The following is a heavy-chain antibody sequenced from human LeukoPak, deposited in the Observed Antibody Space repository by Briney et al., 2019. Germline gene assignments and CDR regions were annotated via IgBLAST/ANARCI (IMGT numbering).Heavy chain of an antibody. V-gene: IGHV4-31*03. CDR3: AVWFGAYYLDY. CDR2: IFYSGST. J-gene: IGHJ4*02. CDR1: GGSISRGGYY. Sequence: PSETLSLTCTVSGGSISRGGYYWSWIRQHPGKGLEWIEYIFYSGSTYYNPSLKSRVTISVDTSKNQFSLKLSSVTAADTAVYYCAVWFGAYYLDYWGQGTLVTVSS. D-gene: IGHD3-10*01.